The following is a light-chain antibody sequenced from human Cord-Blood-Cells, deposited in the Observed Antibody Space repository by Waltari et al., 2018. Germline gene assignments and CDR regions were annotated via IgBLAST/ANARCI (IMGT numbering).Light chain of an antibody. CDR3: SSYAGSNNLV. CDR2: EVS. J-gene: IGLJ2*01. CDR1: SSDVGGYNY. Sequence: QSALTQPPSASGSPGQSVTIYCTGTSSDVGGYNYVSWYQQHPGKAPTLMIYEVSKRPAGAPDRFSGSKSGNTAALTVSGLQAEDEADYYCSSYAGSNNLVFGGGTQLTVL. V-gene: IGLV2-8*01.